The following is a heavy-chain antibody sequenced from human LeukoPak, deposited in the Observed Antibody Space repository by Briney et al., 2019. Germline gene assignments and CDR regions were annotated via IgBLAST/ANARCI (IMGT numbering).Heavy chain of an antibody. CDR3: TRDLIY. D-gene: IGHD2/OR15-2a*01. V-gene: IGHV3-74*01. CDR2: INSDDSSA. Sequence: GGSLRLSCAASGFTFSSYSMHWVRQAPGRGLVWVSRINSDDSSATYADSVKGRFTISRDNAKNMLYLQMNSLSADDTAVYYCTRDLIYGGQGTLVTVSS. J-gene: IGHJ4*02. CDR1: GFTFSSYS.